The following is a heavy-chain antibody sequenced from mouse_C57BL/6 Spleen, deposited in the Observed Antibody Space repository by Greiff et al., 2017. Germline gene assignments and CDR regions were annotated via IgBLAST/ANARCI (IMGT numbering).Heavy chain of an antibody. CDR3: TRGPTIVYFDY. CDR1: GYTFTDYA. Sequence: VQLQESGAELVRPGASVTLSCKASGYTFTDYALHWVKQTPVHVLEWIGAIDPETGGTAYNQKFKGKAILTADKSSRTAYMERRSRTSEDSAVDYCTRGPTIVYFDYRGQGTTLTVSS. CDR2: IDPETGGT. D-gene: IGHD2-12*01. V-gene: IGHV1-15*01. J-gene: IGHJ2*01.